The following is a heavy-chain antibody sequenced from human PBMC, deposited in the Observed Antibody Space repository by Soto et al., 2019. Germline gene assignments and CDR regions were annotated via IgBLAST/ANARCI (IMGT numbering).Heavy chain of an antibody. CDR2: IYYSGST. CDR3: ARGSYGSGSYLYLGYYGMDV. Sequence: SETLSLTCTVSGGSISSGGYYWSWIRQHPGKGLEWIGYIYYSGSTYYNPSLKSRVTISVDTSKNQFSLKLSSVTAADTAVYYCARGSYGSGSYLYLGYYGMDVWGQGTTVT. V-gene: IGHV4-31*03. D-gene: IGHD3-10*01. CDR1: GGSISSGGYY. J-gene: IGHJ6*02.